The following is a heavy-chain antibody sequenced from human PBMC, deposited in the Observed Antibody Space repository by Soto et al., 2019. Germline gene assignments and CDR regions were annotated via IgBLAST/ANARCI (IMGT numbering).Heavy chain of an antibody. J-gene: IGHJ4*02. D-gene: IGHD3-22*01. Sequence: SVKVSCKASGGTFRRSAINWVRQAPGQGLAWMGGIVPVFGKANYAQKFQGRVTITEDESTSTGYMELRSLTSEDTAVYYSERDGTRYYSIAYYYVYLGQGTLVTVS. CDR3: ERDGTRYYSIAYYYVY. V-gene: IGHV1-69*13. CDR2: IVPVFGKA. CDR1: GGTFRRSA.